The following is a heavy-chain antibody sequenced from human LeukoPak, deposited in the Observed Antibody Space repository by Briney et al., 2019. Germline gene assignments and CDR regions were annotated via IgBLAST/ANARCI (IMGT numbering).Heavy chain of an antibody. J-gene: IGHJ4*02. Sequence: PSETLSLTCAVFGGSFSDYYWSWIRQPPGMGREWIGEINHSGSTNYNPSLKSRVTISIDTSKNQFSLRLSSVTAADTAMYYCARDLVAAPSEWGQGTLVTVSS. CDR2: INHSGST. V-gene: IGHV4-34*01. D-gene: IGHD2-15*01. CDR3: ARDLVAAPSE. CDR1: GGSFSDYY.